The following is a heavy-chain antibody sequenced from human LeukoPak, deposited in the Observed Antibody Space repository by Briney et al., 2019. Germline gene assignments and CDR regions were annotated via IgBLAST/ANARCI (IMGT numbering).Heavy chain of an antibody. CDR3: ARDSSYGSGSPDY. CDR1: GFTFSSYT. V-gene: IGHV3-21*01. J-gene: IGHJ4*02. D-gene: IGHD3-10*01. CDR2: MSSSSSYI. Sequence: GGSLRLSCAASGFTFSSYTMNWVRQAAGKGLEWVSSMSSSSSYIYYADSVKGRFTISRDNAKNSLYLQMNSLRGEDTAMYYCARDSSYGSGSPDYWGQGTLVTVSS.